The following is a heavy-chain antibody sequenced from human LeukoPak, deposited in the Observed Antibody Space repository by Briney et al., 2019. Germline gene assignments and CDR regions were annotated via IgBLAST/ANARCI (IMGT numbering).Heavy chain of an antibody. Sequence: SEALSLTCAVYGGSFSGYYWSWIRQPPGKGLEWIGEINHSGSTNYNPSLKSRVTISVDTSKNQFSLKLSSVTAADTAVYYCARAGYENWFDPWGQGTLVTVSS. V-gene: IGHV4-34*01. CDR3: ARAGYENWFDP. CDR2: INHSGST. CDR1: GGSFSGYY. D-gene: IGHD5-18*01. J-gene: IGHJ5*02.